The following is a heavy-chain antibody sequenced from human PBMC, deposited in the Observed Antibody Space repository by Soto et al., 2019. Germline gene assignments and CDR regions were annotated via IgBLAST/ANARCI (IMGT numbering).Heavy chain of an antibody. CDR1: GFTFSNAW. D-gene: IGHD1-26*01. CDR3: TTDTNRATTDY. V-gene: IGHV3-15*01. CDR2: IKSKTDGGTT. Sequence: EVQLVESGGGLVKPGGSLRLSCAASGFTFSNAWMSWVRQAPGKGLEWVGRIKSKTDGGTTDYAAPVKGRFTISRDDSKNTLYLQMNSLKTEDTAMYYCTTDTNRATTDYWGQGTLVTVSS. J-gene: IGHJ4*02.